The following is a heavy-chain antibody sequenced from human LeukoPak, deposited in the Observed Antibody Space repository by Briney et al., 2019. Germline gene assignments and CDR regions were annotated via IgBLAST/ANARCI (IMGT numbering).Heavy chain of an antibody. V-gene: IGHV3-23*01. Sequence: GGSLRLSRAASGFTFSSYAMSWVRQAPGKGLEWVSAISGSGGSTYYADSVKGRFTISRDNSKNTLYLQMNSLRAEVTAVYYCAKDLGYSSSEDAFDIWGQGTMVTISS. CDR3: AKDLGYSSSEDAFDI. CDR2: ISGSGGST. D-gene: IGHD6-6*01. CDR1: GFTFSSYA. J-gene: IGHJ3*02.